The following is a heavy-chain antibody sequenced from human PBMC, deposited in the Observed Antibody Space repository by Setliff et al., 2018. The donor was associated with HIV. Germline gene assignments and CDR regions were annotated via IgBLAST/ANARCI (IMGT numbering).Heavy chain of an antibody. V-gene: IGHV1-18*01. CDR2: ISVYNDNT. CDR1: GYTFSNFG. J-gene: IGHJ4*02. D-gene: IGHD3-10*02. CDR3: ARGCSPVDYFDY. Sequence: ASVKVSCKATGYTFSNFGISWVRQAPGQGLEWMGWISVYNDNTKYAQKFRGRVTMTTDTSTSTAYMDLRSLRSDDTAVYYCARGCSPVDYFDYWGLGTLVTVSS.